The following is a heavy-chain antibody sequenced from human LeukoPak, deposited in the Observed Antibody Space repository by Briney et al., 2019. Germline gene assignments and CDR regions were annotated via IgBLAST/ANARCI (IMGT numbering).Heavy chain of an antibody. CDR3: ARETVHSSGWPYYYYYYYMDV. V-gene: IGHV6-1*01. CDR1: GDSVSSNSAA. Sequence: SQTLSLTCAISGDSVSSNSAAWNWIRQSPSRGLEWLGRTYYRSKWYNDYAVSVKSRITINPDTSKNQFSLQLNSVTPEDTAVYYCARETVHSSGWPYYYYYYYMDVWGKGTTVTISS. J-gene: IGHJ6*03. CDR2: TYYRSKWYN. D-gene: IGHD6-19*01.